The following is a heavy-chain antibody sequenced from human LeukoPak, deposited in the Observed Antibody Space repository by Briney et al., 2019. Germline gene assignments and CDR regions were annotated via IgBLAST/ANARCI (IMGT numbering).Heavy chain of an antibody. CDR3: ARGSYGSGTYVSSNFYYIDV. D-gene: IGHD3-10*01. Sequence: SETLSLTCGVSGGSFSGYYWSWIRQSPGKGLEWIGEIDQSGSTTYNPSLRSRLTNSVDASKNQFSLSLYSVTAADTAVYYCARGSYGSGTYVSSNFYYIDVWVKGTTVTVSS. J-gene: IGHJ6*03. V-gene: IGHV4-34*01. CDR1: GGSFSGYY. CDR2: IDQSGST.